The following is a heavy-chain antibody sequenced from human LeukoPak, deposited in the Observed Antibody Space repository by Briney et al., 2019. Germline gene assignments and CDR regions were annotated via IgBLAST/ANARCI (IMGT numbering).Heavy chain of an antibody. CDR1: GGTFSSYA. Sequence: SVKVSCKASGGTFSSYAISWVRQAPGQGLEWMGGIIPIFGTANYAQKFQGRVTITTDESTSTAYMELSSLRSEDTAVYYCARAYYYESSGYLWYFDYWGQGTLVTVSS. CDR3: ARAYYYESSGYLWYFDY. V-gene: IGHV1-69*05. J-gene: IGHJ4*02. CDR2: IIPIFGTA. D-gene: IGHD3-22*01.